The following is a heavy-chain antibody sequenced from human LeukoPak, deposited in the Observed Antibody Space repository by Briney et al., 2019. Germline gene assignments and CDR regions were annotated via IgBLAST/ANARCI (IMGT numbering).Heavy chain of an antibody. Sequence: GGSLRLSCAASGFTFSSYAMSWVRQAPGKGLEWVSGTSGSGGSTYYAGSVKGRFTISRDNSKNTLYLQMNSLRAEDTAVYYCAKDQGLYGSGGGDYWGQGTLVTVSS. CDR1: GFTFSSYA. J-gene: IGHJ4*02. CDR2: TSGSGGST. D-gene: IGHD3-10*01. V-gene: IGHV3-23*01. CDR3: AKDQGLYGSGGGDY.